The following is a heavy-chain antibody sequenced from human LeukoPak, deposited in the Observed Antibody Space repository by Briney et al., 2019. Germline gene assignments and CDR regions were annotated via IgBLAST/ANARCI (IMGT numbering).Heavy chain of an antibody. J-gene: IGHJ4*02. V-gene: IGHV1-8*03. CDR2: MNPNSGNT. CDR1: GYTFTSYD. CDR3: ARGRNQWLVLSYFDY. Sequence: GASVKVSCKASGYTFTSYDINWVRQATGQGLEWMGWMNPNSGNTGYAQKFQGRVTITRNTSISTAYMELSSLRSEDTAVYYCARGRNQWLVLSYFDYWGQGTLVTVSS. D-gene: IGHD6-19*01.